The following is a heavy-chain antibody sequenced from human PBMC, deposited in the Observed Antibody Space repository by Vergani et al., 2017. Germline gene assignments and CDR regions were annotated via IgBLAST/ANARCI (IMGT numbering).Heavy chain of an antibody. J-gene: IGHJ1*01. Sequence: QVQLVESGGGVVQPGRSPRLSCAASGFTFSSYAMHWVRQAPGKGLEWVAVISYDGSNKYYADSVKGRFTISRDNSKNTLYLQMNSLRAEDTAVYYCARGYGQCGGDCYPYEYFQHWGQGTLVTVSS. CDR3: ARGYGQCGGDCYPYEYFQH. CDR1: GFTFSSYA. CDR2: ISYDGSNK. V-gene: IGHV3-30-3*01. D-gene: IGHD2-21*02.